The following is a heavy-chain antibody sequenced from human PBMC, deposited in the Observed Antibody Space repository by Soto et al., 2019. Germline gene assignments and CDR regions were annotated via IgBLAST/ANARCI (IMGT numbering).Heavy chain of an antibody. Sequence: SETLSLTCTVSGGSISSYYWSWIRQPPGKGLEWIGYIYYSGSTNYNPSLKSRVTISVDTSKNQFSLKLSSVTAADTAVYYCARVVPVRYSSGWTYYYYMDVWGKGTTVTVSS. CDR1: GGSISSYY. D-gene: IGHD6-19*01. J-gene: IGHJ6*03. V-gene: IGHV4-59*01. CDR3: ARVVPVRYSSGWTYYYYMDV. CDR2: IYYSGST.